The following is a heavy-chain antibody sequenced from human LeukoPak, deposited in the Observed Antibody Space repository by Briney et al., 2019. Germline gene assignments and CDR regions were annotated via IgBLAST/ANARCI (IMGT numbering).Heavy chain of an antibody. D-gene: IGHD5-12*01. CDR2: IHSSGTT. J-gene: IGHJ4*02. Sequence: SQTLSLTCTVSGDSISSGGDFWSWIRQPPGKGLEWIGYIHSSGTTHYKSSLTSRITMPLDTSKNEFSLKVTSVTAADTAIYYCARHSGYERDWGQGTLVTVSS. V-gene: IGHV4-30-4*01. CDR3: ARHSGYERD. CDR1: GDSISSGGDF.